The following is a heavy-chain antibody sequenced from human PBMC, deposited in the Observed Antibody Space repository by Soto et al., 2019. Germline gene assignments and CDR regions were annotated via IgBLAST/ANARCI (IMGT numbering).Heavy chain of an antibody. D-gene: IGHD3-22*01. CDR1: GGTFSSYA. J-gene: IGHJ6*02. CDR2: ISAYNGNT. CDR3: ARDLLLPVVRKTYYSGMDV. V-gene: IGHV1-18*01. Sequence: ASVKVSCKASGGTFSSYAISWVRQAPGQGLEWMGWISAYNGNTNYAQKLQGRVTMTTDTSTSTAYMELRSLRSDDTAVYYCARDLLLPVVRKTYYSGMDVWAQGTRSTVPS.